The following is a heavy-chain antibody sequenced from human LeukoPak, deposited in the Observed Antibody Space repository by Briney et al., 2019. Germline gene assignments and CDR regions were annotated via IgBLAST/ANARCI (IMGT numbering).Heavy chain of an antibody. CDR3: ARASGIAALIIVHSYYFDY. V-gene: IGHV1-2*02. CDR1: GYTFTSYY. Sequence: ASVKVSCKASGYTFTSYYMRWVRQAPGQGLEWMGWINPNSGGTNYAQKFQGRVTMTRDTSISTAYMELSRLRSDDTAVYYCARASGIAALIIVHSYYFDYWGQGTLVTVSS. J-gene: IGHJ4*02. D-gene: IGHD6-13*01. CDR2: INPNSGGT.